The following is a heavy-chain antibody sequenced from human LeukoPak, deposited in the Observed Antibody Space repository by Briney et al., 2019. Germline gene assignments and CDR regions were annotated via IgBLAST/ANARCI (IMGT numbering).Heavy chain of an antibody. D-gene: IGHD5-12*01. CDR1: GFTFSSYA. CDR3: ARDPVATINYFDY. J-gene: IGHJ4*02. V-gene: IGHV3-30-3*01. Sequence: GRSLRLSCAASGFTFSSYAMHWVRQAPGKGLEWVAVISYDGSNKYYADSVKGRFTISRDNSKNTLYLQMNSLRAEDTAVYYCARDPVATINYFDYWGQRTLVTVSS. CDR2: ISYDGSNK.